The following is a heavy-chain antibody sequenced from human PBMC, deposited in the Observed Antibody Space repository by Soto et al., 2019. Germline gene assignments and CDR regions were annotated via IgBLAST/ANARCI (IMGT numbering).Heavy chain of an antibody. D-gene: IGHD3-10*01. CDR1: GGSISSGGYY. CDR2: IYYSGST. Sequence: SETLSLTCTFSGGSISSGGYYWSWIRQHPGKGLEWIGYIYYSGSTYYNPSLKSRVTISVDTSKNQFSLKLSSVTAADTAVYYCARVGYYGFGRYYFLPRAVFAPCGQGTLVTVSA. CDR3: ARVGYYGFGRYYFLPRAVFAP. V-gene: IGHV4-31*03. J-gene: IGHJ5*02.